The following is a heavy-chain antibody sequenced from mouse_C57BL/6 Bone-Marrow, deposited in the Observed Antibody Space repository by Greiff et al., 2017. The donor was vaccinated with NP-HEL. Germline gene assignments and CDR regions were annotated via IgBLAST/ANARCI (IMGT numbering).Heavy chain of an antibody. CDR2: IYPGDGDT. Sequence: VKLMESGPELVKPGASVKISCKASGYAFSSSWMNWVKQRPGKGLEWIGRIYPGDGDTNYNGKFKGKATLTADKSSSTAYMQLSSLTSEDSAVYFCAKGGYYDYAMDYWGQGTSVTVSS. J-gene: IGHJ4*01. CDR3: AKGGYYDYAMDY. D-gene: IGHD2-3*01. CDR1: GYAFSSSW. V-gene: IGHV1-82*01.